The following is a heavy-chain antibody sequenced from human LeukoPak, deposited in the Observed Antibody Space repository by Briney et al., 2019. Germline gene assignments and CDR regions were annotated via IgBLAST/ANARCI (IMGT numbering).Heavy chain of an antibody. D-gene: IGHD2-8*01. CDR2: LTHSGRT. CDR1: GASFSDYN. Sequence: PSETLSLTCTVYGASFSDYNRTWIRQAPGKGLEWIGELTHSGRTNYNPSLKSRVTISVDTSKNQFSLKLNSVTAADTAVYYCASTNSDIVLMKIWGQGTMVTVSS. CDR3: ASTNSDIVLMKI. J-gene: IGHJ3*02. V-gene: IGHV4-34*01.